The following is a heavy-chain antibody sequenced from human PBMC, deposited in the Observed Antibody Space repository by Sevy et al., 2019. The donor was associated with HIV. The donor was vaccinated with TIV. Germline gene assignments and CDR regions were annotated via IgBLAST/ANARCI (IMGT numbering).Heavy chain of an antibody. D-gene: IGHD3-10*01. CDR2: ISSSSNYI. J-gene: IGHJ3*02. CDR1: GFTFSTYT. Sequence: GGSLRLSCAASGFTFSTYTMIWVRQAPGKGLQWVSSISSSSNYIYYADSVKGRFTISRDNAKNSLYIQMNSLRAEDTAVYYCARPYGSGSWEAFDIWDQGTMVTVSS. CDR3: ARPYGSGSWEAFDI. V-gene: IGHV3-21*01.